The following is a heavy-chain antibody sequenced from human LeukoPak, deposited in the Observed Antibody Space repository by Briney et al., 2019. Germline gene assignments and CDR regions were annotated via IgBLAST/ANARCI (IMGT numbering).Heavy chain of an antibody. J-gene: IGHJ6*03. CDR2: ISWNSGSI. Sequence: GRSLRLSCAASGFTFDDYAMHWVRQAPGKGLEWVSGISWNSGSIGYADSVEGRFTISRDNAKNSLYLQMNSLRAEDMALYYCAKDIASSYYYYHMDVWGKGTTVTVSS. CDR1: GFTFDDYA. V-gene: IGHV3-9*03. CDR3: AKDIASSYYYYHMDV. D-gene: IGHD6-6*01.